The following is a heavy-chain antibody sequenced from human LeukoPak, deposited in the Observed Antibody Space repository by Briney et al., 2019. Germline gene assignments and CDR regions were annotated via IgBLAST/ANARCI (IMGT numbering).Heavy chain of an antibody. CDR1: GYTFTGYY. CDR3: ARAGYCISTRCYDFDY. V-gene: IGHV1-2*02. Sequence: GASVKVSCKASGYTFTGYYMHWVRQAPGQGLEWMGWINPNSGGTNYAQKFQGRVTMTRDTSISTAYMELSRLRSDDTAVYYCARAGYCISTRCYDFDYWGQGTLVTVSS. D-gene: IGHD2-2*01. J-gene: IGHJ4*02. CDR2: INPNSGGT.